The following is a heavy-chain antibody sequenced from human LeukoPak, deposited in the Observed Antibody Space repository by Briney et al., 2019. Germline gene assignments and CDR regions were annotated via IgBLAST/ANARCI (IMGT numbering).Heavy chain of an antibody. V-gene: IGHV4-39*01. J-gene: IGHJ4*02. CDR3: ARQAIAAAEPDYFDY. Sequence: SETLSLTCAVYGGSFSSYYWGWIRRPPGKGLEWIGSIYYSGSTYYNPSLKSRVTISVDTSKNQFSLKLSSVTAADTAVYYCARQAIAAAEPDYFDYWGQGTLVTVSS. D-gene: IGHD6-13*01. CDR1: GGSFSSYY. CDR2: IYYSGST.